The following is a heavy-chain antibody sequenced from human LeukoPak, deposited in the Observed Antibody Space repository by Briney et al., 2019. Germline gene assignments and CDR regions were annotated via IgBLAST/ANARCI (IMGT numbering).Heavy chain of an antibody. CDR1: GYTFTGYY. J-gene: IGHJ6*02. V-gene: IGHV1-18*04. D-gene: IGHD2-2*01. CDR3: ARVLGYCSSTSCYPYYYYGMDV. CDR2: ISAYNGNT. Sequence: ASVKVSCKASGYTFTGYYMHWVRQAPGQGLEWMGWISAYNGNTNYAQKLQGRVTMTTDTSTSTAYMELRSLRSDDTAVYYCARVLGYCSSTSCYPYYYYGMDVWGQGTTVTVSS.